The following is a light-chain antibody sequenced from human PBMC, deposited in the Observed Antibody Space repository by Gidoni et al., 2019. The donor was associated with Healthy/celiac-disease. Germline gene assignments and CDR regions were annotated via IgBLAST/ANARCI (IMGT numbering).Light chain of an antibody. V-gene: IGKV3-11*01. Sequence: DIVLTQSPATLSLSPGERATLSCRASQSVSSYLVWYQQKPGQAPRLLIHDASNRATGIPARFSGSGSGTDFTLTIRSLEPEDFAVYYCQQRINWPLTFGGGTKVEIK. CDR2: DAS. CDR1: QSVSSY. CDR3: QQRINWPLT. J-gene: IGKJ4*01.